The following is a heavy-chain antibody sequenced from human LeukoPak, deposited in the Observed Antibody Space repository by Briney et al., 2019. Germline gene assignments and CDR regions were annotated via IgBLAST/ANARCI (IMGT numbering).Heavy chain of an antibody. CDR3: ARDLQNYYDSSGYYYGY. CDR1: GFTFSSYW. Sequence: GGSLRLSCAASGFTFSSYWMSWVRRAPGKGLEWVANIKQDGSEKYYVDSVKGRFTISRDNAKNSLYLQMNSLRAEDTAVYYCARDLQNYYDSSGYYYGYWGQGTLVTVSS. D-gene: IGHD3-22*01. CDR2: IKQDGSEK. J-gene: IGHJ4*02. V-gene: IGHV3-7*01.